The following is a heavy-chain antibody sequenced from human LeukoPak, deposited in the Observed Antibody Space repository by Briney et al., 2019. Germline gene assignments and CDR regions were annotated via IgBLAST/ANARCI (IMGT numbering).Heavy chain of an antibody. J-gene: IGHJ1*01. CDR2: ISYDGSNE. CDR3: AALTRWITEYFQH. D-gene: IGHD5-12*01. CDR1: GFTFRSYA. V-gene: IGHV3-30-3*01. Sequence: PGRSLRLSCAASGFTFRSYAMHWVRQGPGKGLEWVAVISYDGSNEDYTDSVKGRFIISRDDSKNTMSLQMNSLRAEDTAIYYCAALTRWITEYFQHWGQGTLVSVSS.